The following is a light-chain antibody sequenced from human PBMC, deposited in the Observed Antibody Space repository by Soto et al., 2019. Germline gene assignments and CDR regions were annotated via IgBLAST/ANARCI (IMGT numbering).Light chain of an antibody. CDR3: QHHNSFSRT. V-gene: IGKV1-5*03. Sequence: DIQMTQSPSTLSASVGDRVAITCRASDNIVHWVAWYQQKPGKAPKLLIYKAANLADEVPSRFAGSGSGTDFTLNITRLQPDDFATYYCQHHNSFSRTFGQGTKVDIK. J-gene: IGKJ1*01. CDR2: KAA. CDR1: DNIVHW.